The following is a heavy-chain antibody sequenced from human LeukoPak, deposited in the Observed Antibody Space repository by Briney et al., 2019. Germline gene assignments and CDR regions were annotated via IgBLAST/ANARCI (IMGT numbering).Heavy chain of an antibody. V-gene: IGHV3-23*01. CDR3: AKVNIVVVRFDY. J-gene: IGHJ4*02. Sequence: GGSLRLSCAASGFTFSSYAMSWVRQAPGKGLEWVSAISGSGGSTYYADSVKGRFTISRDNSKNTPYLQMNSLRAEDTAVYYCAKVNIVVVRFDYWGQGTLVTVSS. CDR1: GFTFSSYA. CDR2: ISGSGGST. D-gene: IGHD2-2*01.